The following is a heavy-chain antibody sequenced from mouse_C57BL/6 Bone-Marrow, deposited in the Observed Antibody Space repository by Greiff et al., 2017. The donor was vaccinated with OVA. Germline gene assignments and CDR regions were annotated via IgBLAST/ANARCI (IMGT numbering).Heavy chain of an antibody. CDR1: GFTFSDYG. D-gene: IGHD2-3*01. CDR2: ISSGSSTI. Sequence: EVMLVESGGGLVKPGGSLKLSCAASGFTFSDYGMHWVRQAPEKGLEWVAYISSGSSTIYYADTVKGRFTISRDNAKNTLFLQMTSLRSEDTAMYYWARRRWLLYYAMDYWGQGTSVTGSS. J-gene: IGHJ4*01. CDR3: ARRRWLLYYAMDY. V-gene: IGHV5-17*01.